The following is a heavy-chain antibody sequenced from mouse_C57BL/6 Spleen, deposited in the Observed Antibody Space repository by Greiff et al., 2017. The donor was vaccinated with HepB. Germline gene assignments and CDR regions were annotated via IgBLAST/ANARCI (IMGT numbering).Heavy chain of an antibody. D-gene: IGHD1-1*01. Sequence: VQLQESDAELVKPGASVKISCKVSGYTFTDHTIHWMKQRPEQGLEWIGYIYPRDGSTKYNEKLKGKATLTADKSSSTAYMQLNSLTSEDSAGYFCARYPLRYYFDYWGQGTTLTVSS. CDR1: GYTFTDHT. CDR3: ARYPLRYYFDY. V-gene: IGHV1-78*01. J-gene: IGHJ2*01. CDR2: IYPRDGST.